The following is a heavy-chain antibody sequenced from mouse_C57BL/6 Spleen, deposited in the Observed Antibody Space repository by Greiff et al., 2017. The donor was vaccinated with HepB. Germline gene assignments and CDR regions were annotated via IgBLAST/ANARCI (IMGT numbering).Heavy chain of an antibody. CDR3: ARKLGLHWYFDV. D-gene: IGHD4-1*01. J-gene: IGHJ1*03. CDR2: ISYSGST. CDR1: GYSITSGYD. V-gene: IGHV3-1*01. Sequence: EVQLQQSGPGMVKPSQSLSLTCTVTGYSITSGYDWHWIRHFPGNKLEWMGYISYSGSTNYNPSLKSRISITHDTSKNHFFLKLNSGTTEDTATYYCARKLGLHWYFDVWGTGTTVTVSS.